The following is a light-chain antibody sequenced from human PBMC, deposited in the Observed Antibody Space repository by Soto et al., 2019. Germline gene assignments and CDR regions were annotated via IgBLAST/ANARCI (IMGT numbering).Light chain of an antibody. CDR1: SSDVGKYNL. J-gene: IGLJ1*01. V-gene: IGLV2-23*01. CDR3: CSYAGSSTYV. CDR2: EDS. Sequence: QSALTQPASVSGSPGQSITISCTATSSDVGKYNLVSWYQQHPGKAPKVMIYEDSKRPSGVSNRFSGSKSGNTASLTISGLQAEDEADYYCCSYAGSSTYVFGTGTKLTVL.